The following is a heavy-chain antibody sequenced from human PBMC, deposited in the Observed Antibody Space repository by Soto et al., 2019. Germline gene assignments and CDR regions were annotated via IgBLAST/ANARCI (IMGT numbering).Heavy chain of an antibody. V-gene: IGHV4-59*01. CDR2: IYYSGST. Sequence: SETLSLTCTVSGGSISSYYWSWIRQPPGKGLEWIGYIYYSGSTNYNPSLKSRVTISVDTSKNQFSLKLSSVTAADTAVYYCARFYGIAASFDYWGQGTLVTVSS. J-gene: IGHJ4*02. CDR3: ARFYGIAASFDY. CDR1: GGSISSYY. D-gene: IGHD6-13*01.